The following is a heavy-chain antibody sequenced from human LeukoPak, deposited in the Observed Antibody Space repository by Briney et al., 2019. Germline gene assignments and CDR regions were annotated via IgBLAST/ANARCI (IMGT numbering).Heavy chain of an antibody. J-gene: IGHJ4*02. CDR3: ARVARFGELLYFAY. Sequence: PGGSLRLSCAASGFTLSSYAMSWVRQAPGKGLEWVSYTSSSGSTIYYADSVKGRFTISRDNAKNSLYLQMNSLRAEDTAVYYCARVARFGELLYFAYWGQGTLVTVSS. V-gene: IGHV3-48*04. D-gene: IGHD3-10*02. CDR2: TSSSGSTI. CDR1: GFTLSSYA.